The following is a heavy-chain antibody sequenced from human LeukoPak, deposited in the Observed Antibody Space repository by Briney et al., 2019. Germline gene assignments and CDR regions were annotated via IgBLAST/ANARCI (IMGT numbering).Heavy chain of an antibody. CDR2: IKQDGSEK. Sequence: PGGSLRLSCAASGFTFSSYWMSWVRQAPGKGLEWVANIKQDGSEKYYVDSVKGRFTISRDNAKNSLYLQMNRLRAEDTAVYYCARGRYFAGGYYFDYWGQGTLVTVSS. J-gene: IGHJ4*02. V-gene: IGHV3-7*01. CDR3: ARGRYFAGGYYFDY. CDR1: GFTFSSYW. D-gene: IGHD3-9*01.